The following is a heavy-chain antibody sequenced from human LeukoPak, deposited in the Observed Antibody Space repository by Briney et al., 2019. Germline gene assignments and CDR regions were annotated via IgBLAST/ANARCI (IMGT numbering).Heavy chain of an antibody. CDR3: AKDDSSGSYYMGDH. V-gene: IGHV3-48*01. CDR1: GFTFSSYS. J-gene: IGHJ4*02. CDR2: ITGHSSTI. D-gene: IGHD3-22*01. Sequence: PGGSLRLSRAASGFTFSSYSMNWVRQAPGKGLEWVSYITGHSSTIYYADSVKGRFTISRDNAKNSLYLQMNSLRAEDTAVYYCAKDDSSGSYYMGDHWGQGTLVTVSS.